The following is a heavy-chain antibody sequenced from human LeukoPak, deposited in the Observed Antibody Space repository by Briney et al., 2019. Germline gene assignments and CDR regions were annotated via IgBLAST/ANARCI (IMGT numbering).Heavy chain of an antibody. D-gene: IGHD2-15*01. V-gene: IGHV3-48*03. CDR1: GLDFSSYE. CDR2: ISSCGTTI. J-gene: IGHJ4*02. CDR3: AREAPKYCSGGSCYPGDYFDY. Sequence: GGSLRLSFAASGLDFSSYEMNWVRQAPGKGLAGVSFISSCGTTIYYVDSVKGRFTISRDNAMNSLYLQMNSLRAEDTAVYDCAREAPKYCSGGSCYPGDYFDYWGQGTLVTVSS.